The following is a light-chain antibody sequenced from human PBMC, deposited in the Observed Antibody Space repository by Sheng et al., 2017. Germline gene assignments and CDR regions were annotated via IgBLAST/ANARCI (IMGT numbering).Light chain of an antibody. J-gene: IGLJ1*01. CDR1: SSDVGSYDR. Sequence: QSALTQPPSVSGSPGQSVTISCTGTSSDVGSYDRVCWYQQTPGTAPKLMIYELTNRPSGVPDRFSGSKSGNTASLTISGLQAEDEADYYCSSYTSSNTFVFGTGTKVTVL. V-gene: IGLV2-18*02. CDR2: ELT. CDR3: SSYTSSNTFV.